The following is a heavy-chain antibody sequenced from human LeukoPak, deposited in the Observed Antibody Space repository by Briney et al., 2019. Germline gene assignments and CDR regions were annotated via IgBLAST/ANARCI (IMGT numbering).Heavy chain of an antibody. CDR1: GGSISGYY. J-gene: IGHJ4*02. CDR3: ARLRIAAAWSPDYFDY. Sequence: SEALSLTCTVSGGSISGYYWSWIRQPPGKGLEWIAYIYYSGSTNYNPSLKSRVTISVDTSKNQFSLKLSSVTAADTAMYYCARLRIAAAWSPDYFDYWGQGTLVTVSS. D-gene: IGHD6-13*01. CDR2: IYYSGST. V-gene: IGHV4-59*08.